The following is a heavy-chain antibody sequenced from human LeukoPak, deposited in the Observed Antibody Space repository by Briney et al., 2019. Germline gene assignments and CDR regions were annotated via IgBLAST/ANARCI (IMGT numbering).Heavy chain of an antibody. CDR1: GFTFSSYW. V-gene: IGHV3-74*01. Sequence: GGSLRLSCAASGFTFSSYWMHWVRQAPGKGLVWVSRIDNDGYSTVYADSVKDRFTISRDNAKNTLNLQMNSLRAEDTAVYYCARYSGTQFGPWGQGTLVTVSS. CDR2: IDNDGYST. CDR3: ARYSGTQFGP. D-gene: IGHD1-26*01. J-gene: IGHJ5*02.